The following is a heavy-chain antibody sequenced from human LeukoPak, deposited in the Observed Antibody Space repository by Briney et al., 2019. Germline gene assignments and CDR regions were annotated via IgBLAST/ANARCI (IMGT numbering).Heavy chain of an antibody. CDR3: ARALRTGYCSSTSCSTRGYYYMDV. D-gene: IGHD2-2*01. Sequence: SETLSLTCAVYGGSFGGYYWSWIRQPPGKGLEWIGEVNHSGSTNYNPSLKSRVTISVDTSKNQFSLKLSSVTAADTAVYYCARALRTGYCSSTSCSTRGYYYMDVWGKGTTVTVSS. CDR1: GGSFGGYY. J-gene: IGHJ6*03. CDR2: VNHSGST. V-gene: IGHV4-34*01.